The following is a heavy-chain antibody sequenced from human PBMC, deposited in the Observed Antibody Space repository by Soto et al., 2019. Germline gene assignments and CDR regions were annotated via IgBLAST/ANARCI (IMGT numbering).Heavy chain of an antibody. CDR2: ISWNSGNI. CDR1: GFTFDDYA. CDR3: VRSKGGYSYGTPFPY. Sequence: EVQLEESGGALVQPGRSLRLSCAASGFTFDDYAMHWVRQVLGKGLEWVSSISWNSGNIGYADSVKGRVTTSRDNAKNSLYLQMNSLRPEDTALYYCVRSKGGYSYGTPFPYWGPGPLVNVPS. V-gene: IGHV3-9*01. J-gene: IGHJ4*02. D-gene: IGHD5-12*01.